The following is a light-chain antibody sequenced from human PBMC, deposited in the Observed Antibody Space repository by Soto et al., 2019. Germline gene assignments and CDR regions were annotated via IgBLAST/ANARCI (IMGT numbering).Light chain of an antibody. J-gene: IGLJ1*01. CDR1: SSDVGGYNY. CDR3: SSYTSSSPLYV. Sequence: QSALTRRASVSGSPGQSITISCTGTSSDVGGYNYVSWYQQHPGKAPKLMIYEVSNRPSGVSNRFSGSKSGNTASLTISGLQAEDEADYYCSSYTSSSPLYVFGTGTKVTVL. CDR2: EVS. V-gene: IGLV2-14*01.